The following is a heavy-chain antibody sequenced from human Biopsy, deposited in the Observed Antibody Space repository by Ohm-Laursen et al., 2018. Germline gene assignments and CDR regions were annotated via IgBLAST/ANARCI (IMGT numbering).Heavy chain of an antibody. CDR3: AKVEAGTYDSLDL. J-gene: IGHJ3*01. CDR1: GGSMNGYE. CDR2: IYYSGVT. V-gene: IGHV4-59*01. Sequence: TLSLTCSGSGGSMNGYEWSWMRLATGKGLEWIGNIYYSGVTKDNPSLASRVTFSVDMSKSQFSLTLYSLTADDTAVYYCAKVEAGTYDSLDLWGQGTLVAVSA. D-gene: IGHD1-26*01.